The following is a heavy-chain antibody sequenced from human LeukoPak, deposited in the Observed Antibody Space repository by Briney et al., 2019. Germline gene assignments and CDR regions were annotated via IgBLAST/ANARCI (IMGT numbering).Heavy chain of an antibody. CDR1: GFFFSIHW. J-gene: IGHJ5*02. D-gene: IGHD2/OR15-2a*01. CDR2: INSDGSVR. Sequence: GGSLRLFCAASGFFFSIHWVHCVRHAPGRGVVRVLRINSDGSVRNYADSVEGGFIISRDNAKNTLYLQMNNLGVEDTAVYFCARDPSVNNAIGYNWFDHWGQGAPVTVSA. V-gene: IGHV3-74*01. CDR3: ARDPSVNNAIGYNWFDH.